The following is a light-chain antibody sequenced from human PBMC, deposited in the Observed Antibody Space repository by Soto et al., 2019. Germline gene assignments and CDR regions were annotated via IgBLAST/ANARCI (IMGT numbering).Light chain of an antibody. CDR1: QSVSNNF. J-gene: IGKJ1*01. V-gene: IGKV3-20*01. Sequence: IVLTQSPGTLSLSPGERATLSCRASQSVSNNFLAWHQQKPGQGPRLLIYGASNRATGIPDRFSGSGSGTDFTLTISRLEPEDFAVYYCQQYGSSGTFGQGTKVDIK. CDR3: QQYGSSGT. CDR2: GAS.